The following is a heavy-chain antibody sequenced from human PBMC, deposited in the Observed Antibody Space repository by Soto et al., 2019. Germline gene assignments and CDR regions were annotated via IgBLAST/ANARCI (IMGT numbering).Heavy chain of an antibody. J-gene: IGHJ4*02. CDR2: ISFDGNNK. D-gene: IGHD1-26*01. CDR1: GFTFSSYA. CDR3: ARGYSGSYLDY. Sequence: QVQLVESGGGVVQPGRSLRLSCAASGFTFSSYALHWVRQAPGKGLEWVAIISFDGNNKYYADSVKGRFTISRDNTNKTLYLQMNSLRAEDTAVYSCARGYSGSYLDYWGQGTLVTVSS. V-gene: IGHV3-30-3*01.